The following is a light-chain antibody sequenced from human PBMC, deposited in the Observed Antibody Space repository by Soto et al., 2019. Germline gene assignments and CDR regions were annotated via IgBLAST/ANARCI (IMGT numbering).Light chain of an antibody. Sequence: DIQMTQSPSSLSASVGDRVTITCRASQSIGSYLNWYQQAPGRAPKFLISAAYSLQSGVPSRFSGSGSGTDFSLTIRSLQPEDFATYFCKQSYYTPLTFGGGTKVDIK. CDR2: AAY. CDR3: KQSYYTPLT. CDR1: QSIGSY. J-gene: IGKJ4*01. V-gene: IGKV1-39*01.